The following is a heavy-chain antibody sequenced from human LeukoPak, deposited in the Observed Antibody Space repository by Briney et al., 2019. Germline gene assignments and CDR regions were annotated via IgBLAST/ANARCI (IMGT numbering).Heavy chain of an antibody. CDR3: ARGLTGDS. CDR2: INPNTGDT. Sequence: ASVKVSCKASGYSLNAYYMNWVRQAPGQGLEWMGWINPNTGDTNYAQKFQGRVTMTRDRSISTAYMELSSLRFDDTAVYYCARGLTGDSWGQGTLVTVSS. J-gene: IGHJ4*02. D-gene: IGHD3-9*01. CDR1: GYSLNAYY. V-gene: IGHV1-2*02.